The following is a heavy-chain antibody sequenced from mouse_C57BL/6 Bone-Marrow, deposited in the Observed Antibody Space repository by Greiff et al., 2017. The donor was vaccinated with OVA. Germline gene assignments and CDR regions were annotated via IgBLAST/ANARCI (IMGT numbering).Heavy chain of an antibody. CDR2: ISSGSSTI. Sequence: EVKVEESGGGLVKPGGSLKLSCAASGFTFSDYGMHWVRQAPEKGLEWVAYISSGSSTIYYADTVKGRFTISRDNAKNTLFLQMTSLRSEDTAMYYCARGDYYGSNDFDYWGQGTTLTVSS. V-gene: IGHV5-17*01. D-gene: IGHD1-1*01. J-gene: IGHJ2*01. CDR1: GFTFSDYG. CDR3: ARGDYYGSNDFDY.